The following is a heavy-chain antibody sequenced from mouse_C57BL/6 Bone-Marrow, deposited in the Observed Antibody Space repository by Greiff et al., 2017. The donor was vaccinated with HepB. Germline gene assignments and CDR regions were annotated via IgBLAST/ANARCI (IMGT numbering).Heavy chain of an antibody. V-gene: IGHV12-3*01. CDR1: GFPITSGYY. CDR2: ITHSGET. J-gene: IGHJ4*01. CDR3: AGEIYYYGSSYVRYAMDY. D-gene: IGHD1-1*01. Sequence: VQRVESGPGLVKPSQSLFLTCSITGFPITSGYYWIWIRQSPGKPLEWMGYITHSGETFYNPSLQSPISITRETSKNQFFLQLNSVTTEDTAMYYCAGEIYYYGSSYVRYAMDYWGQGTSVTVSS.